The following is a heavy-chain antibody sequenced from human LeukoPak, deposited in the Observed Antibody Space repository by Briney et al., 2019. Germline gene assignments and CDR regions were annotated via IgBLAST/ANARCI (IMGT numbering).Heavy chain of an antibody. D-gene: IGHD6-6*01. CDR1: GGSFSGYY. CDR3: ARRGAAARYSTPYFDY. J-gene: IGHJ4*02. CDR2: INHSGST. Sequence: SETLSPTCAVYGGSFSGYYWSWIRQPPGKGLEWNGEINHSGSTNYNPSLKSRVTISVDTSKNQFSLKLSSVTAADTAVYYCARRGAAARYSTPYFDYWGQGTLVTVSS. V-gene: IGHV4-34*01.